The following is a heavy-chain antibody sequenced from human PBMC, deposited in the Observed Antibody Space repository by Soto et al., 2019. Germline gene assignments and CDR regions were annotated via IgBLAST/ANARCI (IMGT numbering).Heavy chain of an antibody. CDR2: IIPIFGTA. V-gene: IGHV1-69*06. J-gene: IGHJ6*02. CDR3: ARQLFWSGYYTGYYYYGMDV. CDR1: GGTFSSYA. Sequence: GASVKVSCKASGGTFSSYAISWVRQAPGQGLEWMGGIIPIFGTANYAQKFQGRVTITADKSTSTAYMERSSLRSEDTAVYYCARQLFWSGYYTGYYYYGMDVWGQGTTVTVSS. D-gene: IGHD3-3*01.